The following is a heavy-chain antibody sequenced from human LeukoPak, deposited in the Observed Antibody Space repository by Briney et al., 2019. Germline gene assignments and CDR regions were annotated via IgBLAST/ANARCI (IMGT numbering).Heavy chain of an antibody. Sequence: PSETLSLTCTVSDDSITMYYWTWIRQTPGKGLEWIGYIDYSGYTNYNPSPKSRVTISVDTSKNQFSLKLSSVTAADTAVYYCARDRASGSGKFYFDYWGQGTLVTVSS. CDR3: ARDRASGSGKFYFDY. CDR2: IDYSGYT. V-gene: IGHV4-59*01. D-gene: IGHD3-10*01. CDR1: DDSITMYY. J-gene: IGHJ4*02.